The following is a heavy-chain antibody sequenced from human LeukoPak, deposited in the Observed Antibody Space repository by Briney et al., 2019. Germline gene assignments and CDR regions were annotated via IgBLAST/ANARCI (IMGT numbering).Heavy chain of an antibody. J-gene: IGHJ3*02. D-gene: IGHD6-6*01. CDR2: ISYDGSNK. V-gene: IGHV3-30-3*01. CDR3: AKDLPMGSSSDFDAFDI. CDR1: GFTFSSYA. Sequence: GGSLRLSCAASGFTFSSYAMHWGRQAPGKGLEWVAVISYDGSNKYYADSVKGRFTISRDNSKNTLYLQMNSLRAEDTAVYYCAKDLPMGSSSDFDAFDIWGQGTMVTVSS.